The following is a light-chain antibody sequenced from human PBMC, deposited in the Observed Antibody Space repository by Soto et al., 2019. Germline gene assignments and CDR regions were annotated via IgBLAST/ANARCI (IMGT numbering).Light chain of an antibody. CDR1: NIGSKS. CDR2: DNS. J-gene: IGLJ3*02. CDR3: KVWHSSSDHWV. Sequence: SYELTQPPSVSVAPGQTARITCGGNNIGSKSVHWYQLKPAKAPVLVVYDNSDRPSGIPERFSGSNSGNTATLTINRVGARDDVDYYCKVWHSSSDHWVFGGGNKLTVL. V-gene: IGLV3-21*02.